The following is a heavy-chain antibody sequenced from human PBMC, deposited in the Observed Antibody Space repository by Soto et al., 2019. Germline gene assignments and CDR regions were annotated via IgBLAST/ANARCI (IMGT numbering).Heavy chain of an antibody. J-gene: IGHJ6*02. CDR2: INSGSDTI. V-gene: IGHV3-48*02. CDR3: ARPHLDSPTYYGLDV. CDR1: GFTLSAYS. D-gene: IGHD3-16*01. Sequence: EVQLVESGGGLVQPGGSLRLSCAASGFTLSAYSMNWVRQAPGKGLEWISFINSGSDTIYYGDSVKGRFPISRDNAKNALYLQMNSLRDDDTAVYYCARPHLDSPTYYGLDVWGQGTTVTVSS.